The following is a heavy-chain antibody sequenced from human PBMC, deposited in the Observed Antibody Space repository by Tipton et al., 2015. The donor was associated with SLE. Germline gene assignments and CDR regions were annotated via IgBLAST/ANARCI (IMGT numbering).Heavy chain of an antibody. D-gene: IGHD3-3*01. Sequence: QLVQSGAEVKKPGSSVKVSCKASGGTFNTYTISWVRQAPGQGLEWMGGIIPIFGTADYAQKFQGRVTMTRDTSTSAAYMELSSLRSEDSAVYYCAREEGFLEWLSPFDCWGQGSLATVSS. CDR3: AREEGFLEWLSPFDC. V-gene: IGHV1-69*06. CDR2: IIPIFGTA. J-gene: IGHJ4*02. CDR1: GGTFNTYT.